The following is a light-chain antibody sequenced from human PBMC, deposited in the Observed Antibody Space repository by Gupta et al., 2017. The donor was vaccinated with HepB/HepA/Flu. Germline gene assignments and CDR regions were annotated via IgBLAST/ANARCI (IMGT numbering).Light chain of an antibody. J-gene: IGLJ2*01. Sequence: QSALTQPPSASGSPGQSVTISCTGTNSDVGGYNLVSWYQHHPGKAPKLLMYEVTRRLSGVPDRFSGSKSGNTASLTVSGLLAEDEADYFCSSHAANNQVIFGGGTRLTVL. V-gene: IGLV2-8*01. CDR2: EVT. CDR3: SSHAANNQVI. CDR1: NSDVGGYNL.